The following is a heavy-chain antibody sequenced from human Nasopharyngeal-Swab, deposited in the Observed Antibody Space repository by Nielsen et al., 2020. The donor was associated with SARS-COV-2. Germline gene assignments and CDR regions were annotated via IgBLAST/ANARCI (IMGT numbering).Heavy chain of an antibody. Sequence: GGSLRLSCAASGFTFNNHNFNWVRQAPGKGLEWVSSISSSSSYIYYADSVKGRFTISRDNAKNSLYPQMNSLRAEDTAVYYCARDGLDYDFWSAYFMDVWGQGTTVTVSS. V-gene: IGHV3-21*01. CDR3: ARDGLDYDFWSAYFMDV. J-gene: IGHJ6*02. D-gene: IGHD3-3*01. CDR1: GFTFNNHN. CDR2: ISSSSSYI.